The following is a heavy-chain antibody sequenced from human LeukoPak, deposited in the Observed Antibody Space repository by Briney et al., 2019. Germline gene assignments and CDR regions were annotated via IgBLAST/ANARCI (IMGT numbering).Heavy chain of an antibody. V-gene: IGHV3-30-3*01. CDR2: ISYDGSNK. D-gene: IGHD3/OR15-3a*01. J-gene: IGHJ4*02. CDR1: GFTFSSYA. Sequence: GGSLRLSCAASGFTFSSYAMHWVRQAPGKGLEWVAVISYDGSNKYYADSVKGRFTISRDDSKNTLYLQMKSLRAEDTALYYCARLWPAATSSRFDYWGQGTLVTV. CDR3: ARLWPAATSSRFDY.